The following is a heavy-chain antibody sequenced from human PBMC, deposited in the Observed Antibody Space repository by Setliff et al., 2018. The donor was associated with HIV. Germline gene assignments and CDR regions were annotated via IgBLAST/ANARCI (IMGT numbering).Heavy chain of an antibody. CDR3: ARGNNLVPEIPHYWYFDL. V-gene: IGHV3-23*01. Sequence: PGGSLRLSCTVSGFPFDIFAMSWVRQAPGKGLEWVSALNSADGGTYYADSVKGRFTISRDNSNNTLSLQMSSLRAEDTALYYCARGNNLVPEIPHYWYFDLWGRGTLVTVSS. D-gene: IGHD3-10*01. J-gene: IGHJ2*01. CDR1: GFPFDIFA. CDR2: LNSADGGT.